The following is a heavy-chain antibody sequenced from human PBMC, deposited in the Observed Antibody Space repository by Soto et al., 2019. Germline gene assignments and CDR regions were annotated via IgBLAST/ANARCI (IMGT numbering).Heavy chain of an antibody. J-gene: IGHJ4*02. Sequence: ASVKVSCKASGYTFTSYYMHWVRQAPGQGLEWMGIINPSGGSTSYAQKFQGRVTMTRDTSTSTVYMELSSLRSEDTAVYYCARDPPPPQGGLCFDYWGQGTLVTVPQ. V-gene: IGHV1-46*03. CDR3: ARDPPPPQGGLCFDY. CDR1: GYTFTSYY. CDR2: INPSGGST. D-gene: IGHD2-15*01.